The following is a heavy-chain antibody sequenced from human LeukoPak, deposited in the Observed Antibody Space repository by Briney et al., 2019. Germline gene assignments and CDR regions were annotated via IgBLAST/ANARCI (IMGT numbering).Heavy chain of an antibody. CDR1: GFTFSSYA. D-gene: IGHD2-8*01. CDR2: ISASGGST. J-gene: IGHJ4*02. CDR3: AKVGVPFDS. V-gene: IGHV3-23*01. Sequence: QPGGSLRLSCAASGFTFSSYAMSWVRQAPGKGLEWVSAISASGGSTYYADSVKGRSTISRDNPKNTLYLQMNSLRAEDTAVYYCAKVGVPFDSWGQGTLVTVSS.